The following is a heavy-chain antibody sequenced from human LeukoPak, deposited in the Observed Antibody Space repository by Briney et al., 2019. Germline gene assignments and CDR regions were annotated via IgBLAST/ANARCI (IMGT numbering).Heavy chain of an antibody. CDR1: GNSLSGYY. D-gene: IGHD7-27*01. CDR3: ANVRGNWGLGS. J-gene: IGHJ5*02. V-gene: IGHV4-34*01. CDR2: IDHSGNT. Sequence: PSETLPLTCAVYGNSLSGYYWNWIRQPPGKGLEWIGEIDHSGNTNYNPSLKSRVTISVDTSKTQFSLELSSVTAADTAVYYCANVRGNWGLGSWGQGTLVTVSS.